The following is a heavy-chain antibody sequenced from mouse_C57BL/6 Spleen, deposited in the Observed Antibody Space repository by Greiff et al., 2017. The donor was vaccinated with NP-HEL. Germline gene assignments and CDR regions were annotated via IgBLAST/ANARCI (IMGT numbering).Heavy chain of an antibody. V-gene: IGHV1-80*01. Sequence: QVQLQQSGAELVKPGASVKISCKASGYAFSSYWMNWVKQRPGKGLAWIGQIYPGDGDTNYNGTFKGKATLTADKSSSTAYMQLSSLTSEDAAVDCGARDDYDGGWCADWGQGTLVTVSA. CDR1: GYAFSSYW. CDR3: ARDDYDGGWCAD. D-gene: IGHD2-4*01. J-gene: IGHJ3*01. CDR2: IYPGDGDT.